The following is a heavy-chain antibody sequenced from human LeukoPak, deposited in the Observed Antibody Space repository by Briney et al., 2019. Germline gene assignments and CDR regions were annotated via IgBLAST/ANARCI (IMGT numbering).Heavy chain of an antibody. V-gene: IGHV3-11*01. CDR1: GFTFSDYY. J-gene: IGHJ4*02. CDR3: ARDWSDWRYCSGGSCPIDY. Sequence: GGSLRLSCAASGFTFSDYYMSWIRQAPGKGLEWVSYVSSSGSTIYYADSVKGRFTISRDNAKNSLYLQMNSLRAEDTAVYYCARDWSDWRYCSGGSCPIDYWGQGTLVTVSS. D-gene: IGHD2-15*01. CDR2: VSSSGSTI.